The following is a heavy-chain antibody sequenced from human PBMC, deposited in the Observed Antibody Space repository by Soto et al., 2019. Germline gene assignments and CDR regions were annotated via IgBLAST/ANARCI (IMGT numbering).Heavy chain of an antibody. D-gene: IGHD3-16*01. CDR2: SSSSGGYT. CDR3: ARSSGWSQVVTFKYGLAV. CDR1: GFSVGDHY. J-gene: IGHJ6*02. Sequence: QVQLVDSGGGLVEPGGSLRLSCAASGFSVGDHYMSWIRQAPGKGLEWLSYSSSSGGYTNYADSLTGRFTISRDNATNSLYLQLDSLRAEDTAVYCCARSSGWSQVVTFKYGLAVWGQGITVTFSS. V-gene: IGHV3-11*06.